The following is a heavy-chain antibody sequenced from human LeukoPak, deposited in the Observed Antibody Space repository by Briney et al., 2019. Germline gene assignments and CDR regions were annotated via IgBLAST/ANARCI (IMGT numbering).Heavy chain of an antibody. CDR2: IYYSGST. CDR3: ARGPTPYYFDY. Sequence: PSETLSLTCTVSGGSISSYYWSWIRQPPGKGLEWIGYIYYSGSTNYNPSLKSRVTISVDTSKNQFSLKLSSVTAADTAVYYCARGPTPYYFDYWGQGTLVTVSS. CDR1: GGSISSYY. J-gene: IGHJ4*02. V-gene: IGHV4-59*01.